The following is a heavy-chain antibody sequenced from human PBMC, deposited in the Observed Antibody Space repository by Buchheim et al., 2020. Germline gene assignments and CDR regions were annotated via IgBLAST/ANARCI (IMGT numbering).Heavy chain of an antibody. J-gene: IGHJ4*02. D-gene: IGHD2-15*01. CDR2: IDSDGTET. CDR3: VRDFRSGNEPYYDY. Sequence: EVQLLESGGGSAQPGESLRLSCVGSGFTFSFFDIHWVRQARGKGLEWVSTIDSDGTETFYADSVRGRFTISRDDSKSTAYLKMSSLRVEDTAVYFCVRDFRSGNEPYYDYWGQGTL. CDR1: GFTFSFFD. V-gene: IGHV3-74*01.